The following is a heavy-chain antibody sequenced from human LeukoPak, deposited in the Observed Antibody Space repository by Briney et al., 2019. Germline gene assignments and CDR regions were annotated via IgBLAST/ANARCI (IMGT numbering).Heavy chain of an antibody. Sequence: GSVRVSCTASVYTFTSYGVSGVRQSPGEEVERRGWISAYNGNTNYAQKLQGRVTMTTDTSTGTAYMELRSLRSADTAVYYCARGQGFFDYWGQGTLVTVSS. CDR2: ISAYNGNT. CDR1: VYTFTSYG. CDR3: ARGQGFFDY. J-gene: IGHJ4*02. V-gene: IGHV1-18*01.